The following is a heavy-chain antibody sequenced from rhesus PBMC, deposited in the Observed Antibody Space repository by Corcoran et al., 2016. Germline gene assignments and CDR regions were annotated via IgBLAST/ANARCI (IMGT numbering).Heavy chain of an antibody. J-gene: IGHJ4*01. Sequence: QVQLQESGPGLVKPSETMSLTCAVSGYSISRGYGWSLIRPPPGKGLEWVGYFGGSSGSTNYNPSHKSRVTISKDTSKNQFSLKLSSVTAADTAVYYCARDGVLMEWLIDYWGQGVLVTVSS. CDR1: GYSISRGYG. V-gene: IGHV4-127*01. CDR3: ARDGVLMEWLIDY. CDR2: FGGSSGST. D-gene: IGHD3-22*01.